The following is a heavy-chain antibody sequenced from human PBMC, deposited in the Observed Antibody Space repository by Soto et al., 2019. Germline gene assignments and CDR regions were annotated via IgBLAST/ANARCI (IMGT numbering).Heavy chain of an antibody. CDR3: AARTGYYTSYYYMDV. CDR1: GYTFTSND. V-gene: IGHV1-8*01. CDR2: MNPDSGNT. Sequence: ASVKVSCKASGYTFTSNDMNWVRQATGQGLEWMGWMNPDSGNTDNAQKFQGRVTMTRNTSISTAYMELSSLRSEDTAIYYCAARTGYYTSYYYMDVWGKGTTVTVSS. D-gene: IGHD3-9*01. J-gene: IGHJ6*03.